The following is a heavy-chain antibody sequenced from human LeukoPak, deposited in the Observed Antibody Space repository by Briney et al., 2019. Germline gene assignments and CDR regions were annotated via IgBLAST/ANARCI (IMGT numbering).Heavy chain of an antibody. J-gene: IGHJ6*02. V-gene: IGHV3-9*01. Sequence: PGRSLRLSCAASGFTFDDYAMHWVRQAPGKGLEWVSGISWNSGSIGYADSVKGRFTISRDNAKNSLYPQMNSLRAEDTALYYCAKVTVAVAYYYGMDVWGQGTTVTVSS. CDR3: AKVTVAVAYYYGMDV. CDR2: ISWNSGSI. D-gene: IGHD6-19*01. CDR1: GFTFDDYA.